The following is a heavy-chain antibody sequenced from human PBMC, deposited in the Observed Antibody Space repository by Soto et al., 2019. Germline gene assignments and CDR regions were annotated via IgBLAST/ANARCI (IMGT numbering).Heavy chain of an antibody. J-gene: IGHJ6*02. CDR1: GFTFRTYS. CDR2: ISSSSTYI. V-gene: IGHV3-21*01. Sequence: GGSLRLSCAASGFTFRTYSMNWVRQAPGKGLEWVSSISSSSTYIYYADSVRGRFTTSRDNAKNSLYLQMNSLRVEDTAVYYCARDQVGALYYYYYGLDVWGQGTTVTVSS. D-gene: IGHD1-26*01. CDR3: ARDQVGALYYYYYGLDV.